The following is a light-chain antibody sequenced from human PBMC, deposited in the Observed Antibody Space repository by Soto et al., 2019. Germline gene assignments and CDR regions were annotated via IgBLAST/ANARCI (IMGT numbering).Light chain of an antibody. V-gene: IGKV1-27*01. Sequence: DIQMTQSPSTLPASVGDRVTITCRASQSISNWLAWYQQKPGKVPKLLIYAASTLQSGVPSRFSGSGSGTDFTLTISSLQPEDVATYYCQKYNSARALTFGGGTKVDIK. CDR1: QSISNW. CDR2: AAS. J-gene: IGKJ4*01. CDR3: QKYNSARALT.